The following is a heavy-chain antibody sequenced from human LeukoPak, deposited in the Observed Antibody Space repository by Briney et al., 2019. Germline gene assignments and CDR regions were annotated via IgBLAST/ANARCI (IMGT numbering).Heavy chain of an antibody. V-gene: IGHV3-73*01. CDR1: GFTFSGSA. CDR2: IRSKANSYAT. J-gene: IGHJ4*02. CDR3: TRQGAGDPY. D-gene: IGHD1-26*01. Sequence: GGSLRLSCAASGFTFSGSAMRWVRQASGKGLEWVGRIRSKANSYATAYAASVKGRFTISRDDSKNTAYLQMNSLKTEDTAVYYCTRQGAGDPYWGQGTLVTVSS.